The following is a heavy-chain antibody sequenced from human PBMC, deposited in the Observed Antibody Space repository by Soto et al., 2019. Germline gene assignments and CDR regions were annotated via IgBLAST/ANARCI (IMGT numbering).Heavy chain of an antibody. Sequence: GGSLRLSCAASGFTFSTYSLSWVRQAPGKGLEWVSSISSGGTFRYYAESVKGRFTISRDNAKNSLNLQMNSLTAEDTAVYYCASRDCSNGVCPFGYWGQGT. CDR2: ISSGGTFR. CDR3: ASRDCSNGVCPFGY. D-gene: IGHD2-8*01. V-gene: IGHV3-21*01. J-gene: IGHJ4*02. CDR1: GFTFSTYS.